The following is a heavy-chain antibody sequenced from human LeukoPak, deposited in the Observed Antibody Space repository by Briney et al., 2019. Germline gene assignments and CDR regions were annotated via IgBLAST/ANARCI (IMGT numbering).Heavy chain of an antibody. V-gene: IGHV4-59*01. CDR3: ARVLRRFLEWDRSWFDP. Sequence: SETLSLTCTVSGGSISSYYWSWIRQPPGKGLEWIGYIYYSGSTNYNPPLKSRVTISVDTSKNQFSLKLSSVTAADTAVYYCARVLRRFLEWDRSWFDPWGQGTLVTVSS. CDR2: IYYSGST. D-gene: IGHD3-3*01. J-gene: IGHJ5*02. CDR1: GGSISSYY.